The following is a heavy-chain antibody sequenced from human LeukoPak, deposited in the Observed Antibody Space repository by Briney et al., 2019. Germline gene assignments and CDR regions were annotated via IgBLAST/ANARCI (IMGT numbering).Heavy chain of an antibody. V-gene: IGHV3-20*04. J-gene: IGHJ4*02. D-gene: IGHD2-15*01. Sequence: PGGSLRLSCAASGFTFENYDMTWVRQAPGKGLEWVSHINWSGGTIDYADSVKGRFTISRDDAKRSLYLQMNSLTAEDTALYYCARKGSGIDYWGQGALVAVSS. CDR3: ARKGSGIDY. CDR1: GFTFENYD. CDR2: INWSGGTI.